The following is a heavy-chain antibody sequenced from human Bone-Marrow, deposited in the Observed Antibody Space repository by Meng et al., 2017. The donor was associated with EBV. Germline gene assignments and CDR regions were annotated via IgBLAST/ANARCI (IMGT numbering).Heavy chain of an antibody. CDR1: GGSFSVAS. CDR2: INHGGST. D-gene: IGHD4-17*01. V-gene: IGHV4-34*01. J-gene: IGHJ4*02. Sequence: QGQSQQWGARRFKPSGTLSRTCAVYGGSFSVASWSWIRQAPGKGLEWIGEINHGGSTNYNPSLKSRVIISVDTSKNQFSLKLKSVTATDTAVYYCARGGGVGYGDYVNYWGQGTLVTVSS. CDR3: ARGGGVGYGDYVNY.